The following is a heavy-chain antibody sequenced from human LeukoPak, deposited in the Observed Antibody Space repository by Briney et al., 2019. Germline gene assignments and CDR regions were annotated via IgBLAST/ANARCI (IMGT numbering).Heavy chain of an antibody. CDR1: GGSISSGSYY. CDR2: IYASGSA. CDR3: ARIGVVVMVDNWFDP. J-gene: IGHJ5*02. D-gene: IGHD2-8*01. V-gene: IGHV4-61*02. Sequence: SETLSLTCTVSGGSISSGSYYWSWIRQPAGKGLEWIGRIYASGSANYNPSIKSRVTISVDTSKNQFSLKLSSVTAADTAVYYCARIGVVVMVDNWFDPWGQGTLVTVSS.